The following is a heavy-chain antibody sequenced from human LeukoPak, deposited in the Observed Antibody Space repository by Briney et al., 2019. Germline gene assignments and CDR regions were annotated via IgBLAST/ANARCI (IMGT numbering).Heavy chain of an antibody. CDR3: ARQLAWSSGIDY. J-gene: IGHJ4*02. CDR1: GGSISSSSYY. V-gene: IGHV4-39*01. D-gene: IGHD1-26*01. Sequence: SETLSLTCTVSGGSISSSSYYWGWIRQPPGKGLEWIGSIYYSGSTYYNPSLKSRVTISVDTSKNQFSLKLSSVTAADTAVYYCARQLAWSSGIDYWDQGTLVTVSS. CDR2: IYYSGST.